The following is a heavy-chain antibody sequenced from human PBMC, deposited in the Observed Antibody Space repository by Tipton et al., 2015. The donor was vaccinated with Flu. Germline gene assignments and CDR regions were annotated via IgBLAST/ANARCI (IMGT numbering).Heavy chain of an antibody. CDR1: GGSISSGSYY. CDR3: ARPHSQFSDNAFDI. D-gene: IGHD5-18*01. Sequence: LRLSCTVSGGSISSGSYYWSWIRQPAGKGLEWIGRVYPSGSANYNPSLKSRVTISVDTSKNQFSLNLSSVTAADTAVYYCARPHSQFSDNAFDIWGQGTMGTVSS. J-gene: IGHJ3*02. CDR2: VYPSGSA. V-gene: IGHV4-61*02.